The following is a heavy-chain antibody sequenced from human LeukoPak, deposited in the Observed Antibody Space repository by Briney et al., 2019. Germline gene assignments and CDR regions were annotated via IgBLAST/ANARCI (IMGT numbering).Heavy chain of an antibody. Sequence: GGSLRLSCAASGFTFSNYWMSWVRQAPGNGLEWVANINPDGSEKYSVDSVKGRFTISRDNAKNSLYLQMNSLRAEDTAVYYCARDTEAAGYFDYWGQGTLVTVSS. D-gene: IGHD6-13*01. J-gene: IGHJ4*02. CDR3: ARDTEAAGYFDY. V-gene: IGHV3-7*01. CDR1: GFTFSNYW. CDR2: INPDGSEK.